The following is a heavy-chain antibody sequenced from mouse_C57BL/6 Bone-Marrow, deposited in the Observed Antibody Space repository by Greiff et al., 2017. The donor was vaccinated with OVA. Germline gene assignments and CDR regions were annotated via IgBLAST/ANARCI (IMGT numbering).Heavy chain of an antibody. Sequence: EVKLMESGPELVKPGASVKISCKASGYSFTDYNMNWVKQSNGKSLEWIGVINPNYGTTSYNQKFKGKATLTVDQSSSTAYMQLNSLTSEDSAVYYCARREPYYDYSYWYFDVWGTGTTVTVSS. D-gene: IGHD2-4*01. CDR1: GYSFTDYN. V-gene: IGHV1-39*01. J-gene: IGHJ1*03. CDR2: INPNYGTT. CDR3: ARREPYYDYSYWYFDV.